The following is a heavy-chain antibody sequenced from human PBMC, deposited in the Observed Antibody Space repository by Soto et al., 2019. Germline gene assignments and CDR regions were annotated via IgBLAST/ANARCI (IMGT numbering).Heavy chain of an antibody. CDR2: TYYRSKWYT. D-gene: IGHD6-19*01. CDR3: TGQSVAGAIDY. Sequence: SQTLSLTCAISGDSVSSNNGALNLIMQSPSRGLEWLGRTYYRSKWYTGYAVSVRSRIAISPDTSKNQFSLQLSSVTPEDTAVYYCTGQSVAGAIDYWGQGTPVTVSS. CDR1: GDSVSSNNGA. J-gene: IGHJ4*02. V-gene: IGHV6-1*01.